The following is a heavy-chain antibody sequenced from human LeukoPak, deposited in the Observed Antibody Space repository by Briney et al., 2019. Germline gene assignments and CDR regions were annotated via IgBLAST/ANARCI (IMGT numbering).Heavy chain of an antibody. J-gene: IGHJ4*02. CDR1: GFTFSSNA. CDR3: AKGGCSGGSCYSGFMDN. CDR2: ISGSGGST. D-gene: IGHD2-15*01. Sequence: GGSLRLSCAASGFTFSSNAMSWVRQAPGKGLEWVSTISGSGGSTYDADSVKGRFTISRDNSKNMLYLQVNSLRAEDTAVYYCAKGGCSGGSCYSGFMDNWGQGTLVTVSS. V-gene: IGHV3-23*01.